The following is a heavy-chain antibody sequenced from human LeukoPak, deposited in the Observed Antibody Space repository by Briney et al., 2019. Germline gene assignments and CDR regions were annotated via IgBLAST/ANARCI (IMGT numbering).Heavy chain of an antibody. CDR3: AIRFSRGSGSAIDY. Sequence: ASVKVSCKASGYTFTSYDINWVRQATGHGLEWMGRMNPNSANTGYAQNFQGRVTMTRNTSISTAYMELSSLRSEDTAVYYCAIRFSRGSGSAIDYWGQGTLVTVSS. CDR1: GYTFTSYD. CDR2: MNPNSANT. J-gene: IGHJ4*02. D-gene: IGHD3-10*01. V-gene: IGHV1-8*01.